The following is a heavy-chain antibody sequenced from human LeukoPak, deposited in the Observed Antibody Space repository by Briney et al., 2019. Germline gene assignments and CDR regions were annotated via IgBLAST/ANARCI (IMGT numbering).Heavy chain of an antibody. V-gene: IGHV3-9*01. D-gene: IGHD4-17*01. CDR3: AKDMTTVTKGAFDI. Sequence: GRSLRLSCAASGFTFDDYAMHWVRQAPGKGLEWVSGISWNSGSISYADSVKGRFTISRDNAKNSLYLQMNSLRVEDTALYYCAKDMTTVTKGAFDIWGQGTMVTVSS. CDR1: GFTFDDYA. CDR2: ISWNSGSI. J-gene: IGHJ3*02.